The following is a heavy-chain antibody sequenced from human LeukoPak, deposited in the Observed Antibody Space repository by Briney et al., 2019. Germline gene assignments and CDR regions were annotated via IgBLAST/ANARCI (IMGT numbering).Heavy chain of an antibody. CDR1: GGSFSGYY. D-gene: IGHD1-7*01. J-gene: IGHJ5*02. Sequence: SETLSLTCAVYGGSFSGYYWSWIRQPPGKGLEWIGEINHSGSTNYNPSLKSRVTISVDTSKNQFSLKLSSVTAADTAVYYCARVRGTGTTRGYPSWFDPWGQGTLVTVSS. CDR2: INHSGST. CDR3: ARVRGTGTTRGYPSWFDP. V-gene: IGHV4-34*01.